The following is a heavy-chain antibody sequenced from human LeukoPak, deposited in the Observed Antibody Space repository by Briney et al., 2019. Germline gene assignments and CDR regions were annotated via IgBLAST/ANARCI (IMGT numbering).Heavy chain of an antibody. CDR3: ARDWGTSYLCLVN. D-gene: IGHD2-8*01. Sequence: PGGSLRLSCAASGFTFSSNGMHWVRQAPGNGLECVAFIQNDGNNKKYADSVKGRFAISRDNSKNTLYLQMNSLRAEDTAVFYCARDWGTSYLCLVNWGQGTLVTVSS. V-gene: IGHV3-30*02. CDR1: GFTFSSNG. J-gene: IGHJ4*02. CDR2: IQNDGNNK.